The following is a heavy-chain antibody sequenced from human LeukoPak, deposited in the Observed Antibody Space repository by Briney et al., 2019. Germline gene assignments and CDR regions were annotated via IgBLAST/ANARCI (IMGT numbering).Heavy chain of an antibody. V-gene: IGHV1-24*01. CDR3: ARDRYCSSTSCPVGYYYYYYMDV. Sequence: ASVKVSCKVSGYTLTELSMHWVRQAPGKGLEWMGGFDPEDGETIYAQKFQGRVTMTTDTSTSTAYMELRSLRSDDTAVYYCARDRYCSSTSCPVGYYYYYYMDVWGKGTTVTVSS. CDR2: FDPEDGET. CDR1: GYTLTELS. D-gene: IGHD2-2*01. J-gene: IGHJ6*03.